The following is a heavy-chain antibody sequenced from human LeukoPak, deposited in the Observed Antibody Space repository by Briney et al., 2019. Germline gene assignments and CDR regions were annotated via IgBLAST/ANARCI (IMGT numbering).Heavy chain of an antibody. CDR3: AIFRTQWYVICRSVYY. V-gene: IGHV3-64*01. CDR1: GFTFSSYS. D-gene: IGHD2-8*01. CDR2: ISTNGGDT. J-gene: IGHJ4*02. Sequence: GGSLRLSCAAFGFTFSSYSMHWVRQAPGKGLEFVSAISTNGGDTYYANSVKGRFTISRDNSKNTLYLQMFSLRAEDMGVYRFAIFRTQWYVICRSVYYLGQGTLVTVSS.